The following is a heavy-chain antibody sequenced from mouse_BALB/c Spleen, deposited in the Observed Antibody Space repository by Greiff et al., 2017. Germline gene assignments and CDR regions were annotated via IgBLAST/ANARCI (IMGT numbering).Heavy chain of an antibody. Sequence: QVQLKQSAAELARPGASVKMSCKASGYTFTSYTMHWVKQRPGQGLEWIGYINPSSGYTEYNQKFKDKTTLTADKSSSTAYMQLSSLTSEDSAVYYCARTFTTGYAMDYWGQGTSVTVSS. CDR3: ARTFTTGYAMDY. V-gene: IGHV1-4*02. D-gene: IGHD2-12*01. CDR1: GYTFTSYT. J-gene: IGHJ4*01. CDR2: INPSSGYT.